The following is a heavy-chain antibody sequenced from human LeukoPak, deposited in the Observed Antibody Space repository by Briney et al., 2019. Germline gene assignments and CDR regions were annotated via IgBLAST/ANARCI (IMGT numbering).Heavy chain of an antibody. V-gene: IGHV1-69*06. CDR3: ARGYSYGYYFTT. CDR2: IIPIFGTA. Sequence: WASVKVSCKASGGTFSSYAISWVRQAPGQGLEWMGGIIPIFGTANYAQKFQGRVTITADKSTSTAYMELSSLRSEDTAVYYCARGYSYGYYFTTGAREPWSPSPQ. CDR1: GGTFSSYA. J-gene: IGHJ4*02. D-gene: IGHD5-18*01.